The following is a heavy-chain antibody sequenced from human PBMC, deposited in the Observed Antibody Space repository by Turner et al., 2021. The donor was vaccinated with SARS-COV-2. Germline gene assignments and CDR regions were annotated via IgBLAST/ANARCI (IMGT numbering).Heavy chain of an antibody. CDR2: VYYGGIT. CDR3: ARLPYYYDSSGPIDY. Sequence: QLQLQESGPGLVKPSETLSLTCTVSGGSISSSSYYWGWIRQPPGKGLEWIGTVYYGGITYYNPSLNSRVTISVDTSKNQFSLKLSYVTAADTAVYYCARLPYYYDSSGPIDYWCQGTLVTVSS. D-gene: IGHD3-22*01. CDR1: GGSISSSSYY. V-gene: IGHV4-39*01. J-gene: IGHJ4*02.